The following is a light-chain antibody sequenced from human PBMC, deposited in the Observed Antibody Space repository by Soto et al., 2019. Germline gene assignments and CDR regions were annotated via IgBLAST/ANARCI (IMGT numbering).Light chain of an antibody. J-gene: IGKJ4*01. CDR1: QSVSSN. CDR3: QQYRDWPLT. Sequence: EIVMTHSPATLSVSPWEIATLSCRASQSVSSNLAWYQQKPGQAPRLLIYGASTRATGIPARFSGSGSGTEFTLTISSLRSEDFAVHSCQQYRDWPLTFGGVTKVDIK. V-gene: IGKV3-15*01. CDR2: GAS.